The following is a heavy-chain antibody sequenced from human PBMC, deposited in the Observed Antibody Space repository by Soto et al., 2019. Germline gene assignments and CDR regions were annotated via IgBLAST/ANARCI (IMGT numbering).Heavy chain of an antibody. D-gene: IGHD3-10*01. CDR1: GGSFSGYY. CDR2: INHSGST. V-gene: IGHV4-34*01. Sequence: SETLSLTCAVYGGSFSGYYWSWIRQPPGKGLEWIGEINHSGSTNYNPSLKSRVTISVDTSKNQFSLKLSSVTAADTAVYYCARVGITMVRGEMAPNWFDPWGQG. J-gene: IGHJ5*02. CDR3: ARVGITMVRGEMAPNWFDP.